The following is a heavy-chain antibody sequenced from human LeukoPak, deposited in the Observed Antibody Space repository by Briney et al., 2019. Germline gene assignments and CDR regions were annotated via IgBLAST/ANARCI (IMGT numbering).Heavy chain of an antibody. V-gene: IGHV4-39*01. CDR1: GGPISSANFY. CDR2: IYYSGST. Sequence: SETLSLTCTVSGGPISSANFYWGWIRQPPGKGLDWIGSIYYSGSTYYNSSLKSWATISVDTSKNQFSLKLSSVTAADTAVYYCARLLLSAGWFDPWGQGTLVTVSS. J-gene: IGHJ5*02. D-gene: IGHD2/OR15-2a*01. CDR3: ARLLLSAGWFDP.